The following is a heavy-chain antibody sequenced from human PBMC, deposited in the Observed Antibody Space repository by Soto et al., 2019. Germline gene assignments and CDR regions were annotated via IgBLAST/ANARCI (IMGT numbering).Heavy chain of an antibody. V-gene: IGHV3-66*01. J-gene: IGHJ5*02. D-gene: IGHD3-3*01. Sequence: EVQLVESGGGLVQPGGSLRLSCAASGFTVSSNYMSWVRQAPGEGLEWVSVIYSGGSTYYADSVKGRFTISRDNSKNTLYLQMNSLRAEDTAVYYCARNLEWLPNWFDPWGQGTLVTVSS. CDR2: IYSGGST. CDR1: GFTVSSNY. CDR3: ARNLEWLPNWFDP.